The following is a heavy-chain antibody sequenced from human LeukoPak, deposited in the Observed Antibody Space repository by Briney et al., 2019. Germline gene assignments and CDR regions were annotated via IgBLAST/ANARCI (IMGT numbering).Heavy chain of an antibody. Sequence: SQTLSLTCTVSGVSISSGDYYWSWIRQPPGKGLEWIGYIYYSGSTYYNPSLKSRVTISVDTSKNQFSLKLSSVTAADTAAYYCARAYGTAMKFDYWGQGTLVTVSS. D-gene: IGHD5-18*01. CDR1: GVSISSGDYY. CDR3: ARAYGTAMKFDY. J-gene: IGHJ4*02. CDR2: IYYSGST. V-gene: IGHV4-30-4*01.